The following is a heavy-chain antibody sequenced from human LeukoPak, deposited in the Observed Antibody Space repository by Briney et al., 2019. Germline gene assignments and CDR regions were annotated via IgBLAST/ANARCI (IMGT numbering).Heavy chain of an antibody. Sequence: SETLSLTCTVSGGSISSYYWNWIRQPPGKGLEWIGYIYYSGSTNYNPSLKSRVTISVDTSKNQFSLKLSSVTAADTAAYYCAREQGYYFDYWGQGTLVTVSS. CDR2: IYYSGST. J-gene: IGHJ4*02. CDR1: GGSISSYY. V-gene: IGHV4-59*01. CDR3: AREQGYYFDY.